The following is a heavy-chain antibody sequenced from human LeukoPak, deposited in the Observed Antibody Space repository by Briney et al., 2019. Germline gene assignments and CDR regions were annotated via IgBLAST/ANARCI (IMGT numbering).Heavy chain of an antibody. Sequence: PGGSLRLSCAASGFTVSSNYMSWVRQAPGKGLEWVSLIYSGGTTYYADSATTRFTISRDNSKNTLYLQMSSLRAEDTAVYFCASGSGRYRIDYWGQGTLVTVSS. CDR2: IYSGGTT. D-gene: IGHD6-19*01. V-gene: IGHV3-66*01. J-gene: IGHJ4*02. CDR1: GFTVSSNY. CDR3: ASGSGRYRIDY.